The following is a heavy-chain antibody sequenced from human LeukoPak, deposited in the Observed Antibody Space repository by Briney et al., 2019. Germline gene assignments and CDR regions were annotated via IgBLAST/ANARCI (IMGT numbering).Heavy chain of an antibody. D-gene: IGHD4-17*01. V-gene: IGHV3-23*01. CDR2: ISGSGGST. J-gene: IGHJ4*02. Sequence: GGSLRLSCAASGFIFNNYAMTWVRQARGKGLQWVSLISGSGGSTYYAASVKGRFTISRDNSKNTLYLQMTSLRVEDTAIYYCAKGLFHIYGDSHSNFDYWGQGALVTVSS. CDR1: GFIFNNYA. CDR3: AKGLFHIYGDSHSNFDY.